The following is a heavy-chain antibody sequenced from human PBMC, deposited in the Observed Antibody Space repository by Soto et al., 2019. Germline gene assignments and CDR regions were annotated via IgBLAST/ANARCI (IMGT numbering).Heavy chain of an antibody. CDR3: ARVSGWRYYYYYGMDV. D-gene: IGHD6-19*01. CDR2: IYPGDSDT. CDR1: GYSFTSYW. J-gene: IGHJ6*02. V-gene: IGHV5-51*01. Sequence: GESLKISCKGSGYSFTSYWIGWVRQMSGKGLEWMGIIYPGDSDTRYSPSFQGQVTISADKSISTAYLQWSSLKASDTAMYYCARVSGWRYYYYYGMDVWGQGTTVTVSS.